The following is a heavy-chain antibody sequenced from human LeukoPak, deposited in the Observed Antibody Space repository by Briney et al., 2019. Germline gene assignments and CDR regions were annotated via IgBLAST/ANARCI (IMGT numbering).Heavy chain of an antibody. Sequence: GSLRLSCAASGFTFSSYAMHWVRQAPGKGLEWVAVISYDGSNKYYADSVKGRFTISRDNSKNTLYLQMNSLRAEDTAVYYCARKTAGSYPWAFDYWGQGTLVTVSS. CDR1: GFTFSSYA. CDR2: ISYDGSNK. J-gene: IGHJ4*02. D-gene: IGHD3-9*01. V-gene: IGHV3-30*04. CDR3: ARKTAGSYPWAFDY.